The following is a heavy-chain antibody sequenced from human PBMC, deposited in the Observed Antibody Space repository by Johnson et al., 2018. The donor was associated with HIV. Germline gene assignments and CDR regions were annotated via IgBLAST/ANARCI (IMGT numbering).Heavy chain of an antibody. V-gene: IGHV3-64*01. CDR1: GFTFSSWP. J-gene: IGHJ3*01. CDR2: ITGSGDT. CDR3: ATDYNFWSGRPDSFDV. D-gene: IGHD3-3*01. Sequence: VQLVESGGALVQPGGSLRLSCAASGFTFSSWPMHWVRQAPGKGLEYVSRITGSGDTYYVNSVTGRFTISRDNSQSTLYLQMVSLRAEDTAVYYCATDYNFWSGRPDSFDVWGQGTMVTVSS.